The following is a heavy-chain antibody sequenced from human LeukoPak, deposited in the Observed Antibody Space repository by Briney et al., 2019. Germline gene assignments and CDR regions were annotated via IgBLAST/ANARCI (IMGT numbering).Heavy chain of an antibody. CDR2: IKQDGSQK. V-gene: IGHV3-7*02. D-gene: IGHD3-10*01. Sequence: PGGSLRLSCAASGFTFSLYWMSWVRQAPGKGLEWVATIKQDGSQKEYVDSVKGRFTISRDNAKNSLYLQMNSLRAEDTAMYFCARQPPTVRPFFDYWGQGSLVTVSS. J-gene: IGHJ4*02. CDR1: GFTFSLYW. CDR3: ARQPPTVRPFFDY.